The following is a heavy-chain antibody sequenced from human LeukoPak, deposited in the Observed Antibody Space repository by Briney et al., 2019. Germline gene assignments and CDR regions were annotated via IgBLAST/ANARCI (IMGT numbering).Heavy chain of an antibody. J-gene: IGHJ4*02. Sequence: SQTLSLTCTVSGGSISSGGYYWSWIRQHPGKGLEWIGYIYYSGSAYYNPSLKSRVTISVDTSKNQFSLKLSSVTAADTAVYYCARRHGSGSYIFDYWGQGTLVTVSS. V-gene: IGHV4-31*03. CDR2: IYYSGSA. D-gene: IGHD3-10*01. CDR1: GGSISSGGYY. CDR3: ARRHGSGSYIFDY.